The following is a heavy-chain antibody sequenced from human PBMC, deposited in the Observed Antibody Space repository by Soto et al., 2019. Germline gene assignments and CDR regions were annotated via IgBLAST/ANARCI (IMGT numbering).Heavy chain of an antibody. CDR1: GGSISSGDYY. CDR2: IYYSGST. CDR3: SRVTHYYDSSGYGY. Sequence: QVQLQESGPGLVKPSQTLSLTCTVSGGSISSGDYYWSWIRQPPGKGLEWIGYIYYSGSTYYNPSLKSRITIAVDTSKNQFSLKLSSVTAADTAVYYCSRVTHYYDSSGYGYWGQGTMVTVSS. J-gene: IGHJ4*02. V-gene: IGHV4-30-4*01. D-gene: IGHD3-22*01.